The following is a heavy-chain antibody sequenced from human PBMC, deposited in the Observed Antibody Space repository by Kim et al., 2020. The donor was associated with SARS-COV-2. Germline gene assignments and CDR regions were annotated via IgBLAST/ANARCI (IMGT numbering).Heavy chain of an antibody. D-gene: IGHD2-2*01. V-gene: IGHV4-39*01. J-gene: IGHJ5*02. CDR1: GGSISSSSYY. CDR2: IYYSGST. Sequence: SETLSLTCTVSGGSISSSSYYWGWIRQPPGKGLEWIGSIYYSGSTYYNPSLKSRVTISVDTSKNQFSLKLSSVTAADTAVYYCARHRGYCSSTSCYGLSYNWFDPWGQGTLVTGSS. CDR3: ARHRGYCSSTSCYGLSYNWFDP.